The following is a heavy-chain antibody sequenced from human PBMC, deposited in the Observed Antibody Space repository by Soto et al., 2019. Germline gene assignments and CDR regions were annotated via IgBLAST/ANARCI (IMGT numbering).Heavy chain of an antibody. V-gene: IGHV4-30-4*01. CDR1: GGSISSGDYY. Sequence: QVQLQESGPGLVKPSQTLSLTCTVSGGSISSGDYYWSWIRQPPGKALEWIGYIYYSGSTYYNPSLKSRVTISVDTSKNQFSLKLSSVTAADTAVYYCARVLRRDGYNRYFDYWGQGTLVTVSS. D-gene: IGHD5-12*01. CDR3: ARVLRRDGYNRYFDY. CDR2: IYYSGST. J-gene: IGHJ4*02.